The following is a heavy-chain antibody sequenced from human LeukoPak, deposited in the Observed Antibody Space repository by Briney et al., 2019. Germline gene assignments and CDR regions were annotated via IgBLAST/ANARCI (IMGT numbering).Heavy chain of an antibody. CDR1: GGSFSGYY. CDR3: ARHTLVGARNAFDI. V-gene: IGHV4-34*01. Sequence: SETLSLTCAVYGGSFSGYYWSWIRQPPGKGLEWIGEINHSGSTNYNPSLKSRVTTSVDSSKNQFSLKLSSVTAADTAVYYCARHTLVGARNAFDIWGQGTMVTVSS. CDR2: INHSGST. D-gene: IGHD1-26*01. J-gene: IGHJ3*02.